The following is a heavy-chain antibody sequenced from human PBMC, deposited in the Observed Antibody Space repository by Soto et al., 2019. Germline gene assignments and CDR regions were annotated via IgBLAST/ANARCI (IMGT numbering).Heavy chain of an antibody. D-gene: IGHD5-12*01. J-gene: IGHJ5*02. CDR1: GDTVNNGDYF. CDR3: ARRAVLDVVAALKRELYP. Sequence: SETLSLTCTVSGDTVNNGDYFWSWIRQSPGKGLEWLGYIYFTGSTYYSPSLKSRLHISMDKSKHHFSLEMTSVTVADTAVYFCARRAVLDVVAALKRELYPWGPGLLVTVSS. V-gene: IGHV4-30-4*01. CDR2: IYFTGST.